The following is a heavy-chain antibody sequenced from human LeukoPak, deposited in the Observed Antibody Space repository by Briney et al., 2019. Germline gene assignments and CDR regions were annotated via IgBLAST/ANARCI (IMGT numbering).Heavy chain of an antibody. V-gene: IGHV4-39*07. D-gene: IGHD5-18*01. J-gene: IGHJ3*01. CDR1: GASISSGSNY. CDR2: IYSSGST. Sequence: SETLSLTCSVSGASISSGSNYWGWIRQPPGKTLEWIGSIYSSGSTYYNPSLKSRVIIIIDTPKNHFSLTLSSVTAADTAVYYCARDGATDMATRGAFDVWGQGTMVTVSS. CDR3: ARDGATDMATRGAFDV.